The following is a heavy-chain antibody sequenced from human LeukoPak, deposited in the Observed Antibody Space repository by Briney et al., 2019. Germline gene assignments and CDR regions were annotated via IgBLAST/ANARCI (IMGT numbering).Heavy chain of an antibody. J-gene: IGHJ5*02. CDR2: IYYSGST. CDR1: GRSISSSSYY. Sequence: SETLSLTCTVSGRSISSSSYYWGWIRQPPGKGLEWIGSIYYSGSTYYNPSLKSRVTISVDTSKNQFSLKLSSVTAADTAVYYCARVRGGSSWYPAIWFDPWGQGTLVTVSS. V-gene: IGHV4-39*07. CDR3: ARVRGGSSWYPAIWFDP. D-gene: IGHD6-13*01.